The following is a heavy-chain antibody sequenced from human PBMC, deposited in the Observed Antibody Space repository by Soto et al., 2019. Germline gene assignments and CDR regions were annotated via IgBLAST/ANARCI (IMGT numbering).Heavy chain of an antibody. CDR1: GFTFSTFD. CDR2: IRGSSGST. CDR3: VKGAWLDY. V-gene: IGHV3-23*01. Sequence: EVQLLESGGGLVQPGGSLRLSCGASGFTFSTFDMTWVRQPPGKGLEWVSLIRGSSGSTYYADSVKGRFTISKDISKNTLYLQMNSLRAEDTALYFCVKGAWLDYWGQGNMGTVSS. J-gene: IGHJ4*02.